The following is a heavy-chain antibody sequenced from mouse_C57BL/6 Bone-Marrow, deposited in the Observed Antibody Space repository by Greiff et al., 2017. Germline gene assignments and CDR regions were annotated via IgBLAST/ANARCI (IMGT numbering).Heavy chain of an antibody. V-gene: IGHV14-2*01. CDR3: ARDYDYDYAMDY. CDR1: GFNIKDYY. CDR2: IDPEDGET. J-gene: IGHJ4*01. Sequence: EVKLQESGAELVKPGASVKLSCTASGFNIKDYYMHWVKQRTEQGLEWIGRIDPEDGETKHAPKFQGKATITADPSSNTAYLQLSSLTSEDTAVYYCARDYDYDYAMDYWGQGTSVTVSS. D-gene: IGHD2-4*01.